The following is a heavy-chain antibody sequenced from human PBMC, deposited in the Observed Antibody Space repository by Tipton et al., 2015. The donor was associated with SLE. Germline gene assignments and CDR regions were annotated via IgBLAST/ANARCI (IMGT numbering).Heavy chain of an antibody. J-gene: IGHJ4*02. CDR2: IYKSGNT. Sequence: TLSLTCTVSGGSLSSDDYFWNWIRQHPGKGLEWIGYIYKSGNTYYSPSLKSRVTISVDTSKNQFSLNLSSVTAADTAVYYCVRGPRGSSGYPNWGQGTLVTVSS. CDR3: VRGPRGSSGYPN. V-gene: IGHV4-31*03. CDR1: GGSLSSDDYF. D-gene: IGHD3-22*01.